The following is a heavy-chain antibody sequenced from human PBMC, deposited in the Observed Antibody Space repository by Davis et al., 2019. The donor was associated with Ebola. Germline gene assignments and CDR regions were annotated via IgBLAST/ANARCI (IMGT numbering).Heavy chain of an antibody. D-gene: IGHD3-22*01. CDR2: IRSKAYGGTT. CDR1: GFTSGDYA. CDR3: TRVSNMIVVRVDY. Sequence: GESLKISCTASGFTSGDYAMSWVRPAPGKGLEWVGFIRSKAYGGTTEYAASVKGRFTTSRDDSKSIAYLQMNSLKTENTAVYYCTRVSNMIVVRVDYWGQGTLVTVSS. J-gene: IGHJ4*02. V-gene: IGHV3-49*04.